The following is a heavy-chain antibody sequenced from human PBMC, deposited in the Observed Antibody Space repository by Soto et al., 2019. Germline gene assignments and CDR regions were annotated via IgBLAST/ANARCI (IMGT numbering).Heavy chain of an antibody. J-gene: IGHJ4*02. D-gene: IGHD3-10*01. CDR2: IYWNDDK. CDR3: AHMGSIGGWIAGSLSPFDY. CDR1: GFSLSTSGVG. V-gene: IGHV2-5*01. Sequence: QITLKESGPTLVKPTQTLTLTCTFSGFSLSTSGVGVGWIRQPPGKALEWLALIYWNDDKRYSPSLKSRLTITKDTSKNQVVLTMTNMDPVDTATYYCAHMGSIGGWIAGSLSPFDYWGQGTLVTVSS.